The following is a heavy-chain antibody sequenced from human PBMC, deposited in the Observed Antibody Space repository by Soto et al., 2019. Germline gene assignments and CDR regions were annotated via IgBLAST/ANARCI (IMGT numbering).Heavy chain of an antibody. D-gene: IGHD2-15*01. Sequence: QVQLVQSGAEEKKSGASVKVSCKASGYTFISYAMHWVRQAPGQSLEWMGWINPGNGDTKYSQTLQGRVTLTRDTSAKTAYRELTSLNSADTAVYYCAAGGGGSRYWGQGTLVTVSS. CDR1: GYTFISYA. J-gene: IGHJ4*02. V-gene: IGHV1-3*05. CDR3: AAGGGGSRY. CDR2: INPGNGDT.